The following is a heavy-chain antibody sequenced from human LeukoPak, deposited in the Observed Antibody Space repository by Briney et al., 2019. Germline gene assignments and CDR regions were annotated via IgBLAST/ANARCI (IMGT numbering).Heavy chain of an antibody. Sequence: PGGSLRLSCAASGCTFSSYAMSWVRQAPGKGLEWVSAISGSGGSTYYADSVKGRFTISRDNSKNTLYLKMNSLRAEDTAVYYCAKDLNQVVAATGPDYWGQGTLVTVSS. CDR1: GCTFSSYA. V-gene: IGHV3-23*01. CDR3: AKDLNQVVAATGPDY. CDR2: ISGSGGST. D-gene: IGHD2-15*01. J-gene: IGHJ4*02.